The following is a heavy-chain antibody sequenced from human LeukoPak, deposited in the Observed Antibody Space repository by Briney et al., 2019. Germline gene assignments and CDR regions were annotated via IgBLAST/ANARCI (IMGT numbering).Heavy chain of an antibody. CDR2: VRFDGSKT. CDR1: GFTFHTYG. Sequence: GGSLSLFHSASGFTFHTYGLYWLRQAPGKGLAWVAFVRFDGSKTYHSDSVKGRFTVSRDNSRNTLYLQMDSLRVEDTAMYYCAKDGGAYNQADWGQGTLVTVSS. V-gene: IGHV3-30*02. D-gene: IGHD5-18*01. J-gene: IGHJ4*02. CDR3: AKDGGAYNQAD.